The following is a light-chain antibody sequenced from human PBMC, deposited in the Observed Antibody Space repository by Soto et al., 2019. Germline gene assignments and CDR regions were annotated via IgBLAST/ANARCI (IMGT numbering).Light chain of an antibody. CDR2: EVS. CDR3: SSYTSSSTGV. V-gene: IGLV2-14*01. J-gene: IGLJ3*02. Sequence: QSVLTQPASVSGSPGQSITISCTGTSSDVGGYNYVSWYQQHPGKAPKLMIYEVSNRPSGVSNRFSGSKSGNAASLTISGLQDEDEADYYCSSYTSSSTGVFVGGTYVTVL. CDR1: SSDVGGYNY.